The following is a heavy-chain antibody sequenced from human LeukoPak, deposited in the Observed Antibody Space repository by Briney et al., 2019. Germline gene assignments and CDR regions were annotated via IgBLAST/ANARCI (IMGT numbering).Heavy chain of an antibody. D-gene: IGHD6-6*01. J-gene: IGHJ4*02. CDR1: GGSISSHY. Sequence: PSEALSLTCTVSGGSISSHYWSWIRQPPGKGLEWIGYIYYSGSTNYNPSLKSRVTISVDTSKNQFSLKLSSVTAADTAVYYCARYALTPRVSSSSRGGGDFDYWGQGTLVTVSS. CDR2: IYYSGST. CDR3: ARYALTPRVSSSSRGGGDFDY. V-gene: IGHV4-59*11.